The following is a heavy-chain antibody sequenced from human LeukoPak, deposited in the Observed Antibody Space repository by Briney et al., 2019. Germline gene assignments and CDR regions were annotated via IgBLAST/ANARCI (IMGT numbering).Heavy chain of an antibody. CDR2: INHSGST. CDR1: GGSFSGYY. CDR3: ARSRPYYYDSSGYPYYFDY. Sequence: SETLSLTCAVYGGSFSGYYWSWIRQPPGKGLEWIGEINHSGSTNYNPSLKSRVTISVDTSKNQFSLKLSSVTAADTAVYYCARSRPYYYDSSGYPYYFDYWGQGTLVTVSS. V-gene: IGHV4-34*01. J-gene: IGHJ4*02. D-gene: IGHD3-22*01.